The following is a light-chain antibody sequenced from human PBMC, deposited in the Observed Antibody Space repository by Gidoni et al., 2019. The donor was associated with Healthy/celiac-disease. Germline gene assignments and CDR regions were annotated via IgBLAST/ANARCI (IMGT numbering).Light chain of an antibody. Sequence: FYLGSNRASGVPNRFSGSGSGTDFTLKISRVEAEDVGVYYCMQALQTPITFXXXTRLEIK. V-gene: IGKV2-28*01. J-gene: IGKJ5*01. CDR3: MQALQTPIT. CDR2: LGS.